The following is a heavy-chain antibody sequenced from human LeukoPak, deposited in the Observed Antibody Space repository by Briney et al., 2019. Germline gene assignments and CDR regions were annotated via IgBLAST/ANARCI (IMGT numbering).Heavy chain of an antibody. Sequence: SVKVSCKASGGTFSGHTFSWVRQAPGQGLEWMGRIIPILDIANYAQKFQGRDTITADKSTSTAYMDLSSLTSEDTAVYYCARGGQLSTGAYFDYWGQGTLVTIAS. D-gene: IGHD6-6*01. J-gene: IGHJ4*02. CDR3: ARGGQLSTGAYFDY. CDR1: GGTFSGHT. V-gene: IGHV1-69*02. CDR2: IIPILDIA.